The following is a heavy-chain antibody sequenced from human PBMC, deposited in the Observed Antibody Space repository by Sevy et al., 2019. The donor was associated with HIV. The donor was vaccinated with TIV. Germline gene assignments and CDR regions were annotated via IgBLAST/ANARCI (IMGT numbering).Heavy chain of an antibody. V-gene: IGHV3-33*01. CDR3: ARDPLYHYGSGTFYRFYYGMDV. Sequence: GGSLRLSCAASGFTFNTYAMHWVRQPPGKGLEWVAVIWNDGREKYYADSVEGRFTISRDNSKNMLYLQMNSLRAEDTAVFFCARDPLYHYGSGTFYRFYYGMDVWGQGTTVTVSS. CDR1: GFTFNTYA. CDR2: IWNDGREK. J-gene: IGHJ6*02. D-gene: IGHD3-10*01.